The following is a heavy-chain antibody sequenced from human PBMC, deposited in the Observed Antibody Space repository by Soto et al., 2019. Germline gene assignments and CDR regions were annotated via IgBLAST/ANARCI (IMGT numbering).Heavy chain of an antibody. J-gene: IGHJ4*02. V-gene: IGHV4-39*01. Sequence: QLQLQESGPGLVKPSETLSLTCTVSGGSISSSSYYWGWIRQPPGKGLEWIGRIYYSGSTYYNPSLKRRVTISVDTPNNQFSPKLSSVTAADTAVYYCATLWGQDWGQGTLVTVSS. CDR2: IYYSGST. CDR1: GGSISSSSYY. CDR3: ATLWGQD. D-gene: IGHD3-10*01.